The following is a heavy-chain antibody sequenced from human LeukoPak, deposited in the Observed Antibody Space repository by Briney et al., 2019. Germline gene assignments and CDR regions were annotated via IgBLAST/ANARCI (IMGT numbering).Heavy chain of an antibody. V-gene: IGHV3-7*04. D-gene: IGHD2-21*02. CDR1: GFNFSDSR. CDR3: VRGDWYFES. CDR2: VNKEGTEK. J-gene: IGHJ4*02. Sequence: GGSLRLSSAASGFNFSDSRMTWVRQAPGTGLERVANVNKEGTEKHFLDSVEGRFTISRDNAKKSLYLQMRSLRPEDTAVYFCVRGDWYFESWGQGTLVTVSS.